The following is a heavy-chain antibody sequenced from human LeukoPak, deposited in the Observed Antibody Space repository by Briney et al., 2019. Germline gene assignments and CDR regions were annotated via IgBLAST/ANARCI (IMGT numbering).Heavy chain of an antibody. CDR2: ISGSGGST. CDR1: GFTFDDYA. Sequence: GRSLRLSCAASGFTFDDYAMHWVRHAPGKGLEWVSAISGSGGSTYYADSVKGRFTISRDNSKNTLYLQMNSLRAEDTAVYYCAKEPTYSGREKATWSYWGQGTLVTVSS. J-gene: IGHJ4*02. CDR3: AKEPTYSGREKATWSY. D-gene: IGHD1-26*01. V-gene: IGHV3-23*01.